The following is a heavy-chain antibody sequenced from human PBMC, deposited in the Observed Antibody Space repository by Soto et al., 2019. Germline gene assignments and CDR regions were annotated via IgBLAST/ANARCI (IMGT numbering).Heavy chain of an antibody. J-gene: IGHJ4*02. V-gene: IGHV3-33*01. CDR1: GFTFSSYG. D-gene: IGHD4-17*01. CDR3: ARDVSGGDYADY. CDR2: IWYDGSNK. Sequence: GGSLRLSCAASGFTFSSYGMHWVRQAPGKGLEWVAVIWYDGSNKYYADSVKGRFTISRDNSKNTLYLQMNSLRAEDTAVYYCARDVSGGDYADYWGQGTLVTVSS.